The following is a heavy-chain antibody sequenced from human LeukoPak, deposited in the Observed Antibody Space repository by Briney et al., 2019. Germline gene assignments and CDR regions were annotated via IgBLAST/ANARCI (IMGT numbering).Heavy chain of an antibody. J-gene: IGHJ4*02. V-gene: IGHV3-53*01. D-gene: IGHD3-16*01. CDR3: ATHSGGY. CDR1: GFTFSDYY. CDR2: IYTGGST. Sequence: GGSLRLSCAASGFTFSDYYMSWVRQAPGKGLEWVSVIYTGGSTYYADSVKGRFTISRDNSRNTLSLQMNSLRAEDTAVYYCATHSGGYWGQGTLVTVSS.